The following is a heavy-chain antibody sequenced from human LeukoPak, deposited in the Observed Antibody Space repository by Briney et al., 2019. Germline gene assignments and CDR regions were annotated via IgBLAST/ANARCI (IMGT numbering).Heavy chain of an antibody. D-gene: IGHD6-19*01. CDR2: TYYRSKWYN. Sequence: SQTLSLTCAISRDSVSSKNGAWNWIRQSPPRGLEWLGRTYYRSKWYNDYAVFMQGRISINPDTSKNQFSLQLNSVTPEDTAVYYCARDEGASGWYTFDYWGQGTQVTVSS. CDR1: RDSVSSKNGA. V-gene: IGHV6-1*01. CDR3: ARDEGASGWYTFDY. J-gene: IGHJ4*02.